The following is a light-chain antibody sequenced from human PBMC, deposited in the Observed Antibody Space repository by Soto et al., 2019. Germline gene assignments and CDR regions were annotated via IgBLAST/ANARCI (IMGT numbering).Light chain of an antibody. J-gene: IGKJ2*01. CDR2: DAS. Sequence: EIVLTQSPATLSLSPGERATLSCRASQSVSNYLVWYQQKPGRAPRLLIYDASDRATGIPARFSGSGSGTDFTLTISSLEPEDFAVYYCQQRSNWPPYTFGQGTKVDIK. V-gene: IGKV3-11*01. CDR3: QQRSNWPPYT. CDR1: QSVSNY.